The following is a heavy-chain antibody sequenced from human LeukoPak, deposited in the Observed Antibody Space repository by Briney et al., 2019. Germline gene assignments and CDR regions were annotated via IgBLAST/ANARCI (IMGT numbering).Heavy chain of an antibody. Sequence: SETLSLTCTVSGGSISSSSYYWGWIRQPPGKGLEWIGSIYYSGSTYYNPSLKSRVTISVDTSKNQFSLKLSSVTAADTAVYYCARDRHTDPYYYDSSGYYTDYWGQGTLVTVSS. D-gene: IGHD3-22*01. CDR3: ARDRHTDPYYYDSSGYYTDY. V-gene: IGHV4-39*07. CDR1: GGSISSSSYY. J-gene: IGHJ4*02. CDR2: IYYSGST.